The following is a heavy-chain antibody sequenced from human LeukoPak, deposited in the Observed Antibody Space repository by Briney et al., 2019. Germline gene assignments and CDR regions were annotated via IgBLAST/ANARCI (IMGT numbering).Heavy chain of an antibody. Sequence: SETLSLTCTVSGGSISSYYWSWIRQPPGKGLEWIGYIYYSRSTNYNPSLKSRVTISVDTSKNQFSLKLSSVTAADTAVYYCARGETTTEFDAFDIWGQGTMVTVSS. CDR3: ARGETTTEFDAFDI. V-gene: IGHV4-59*01. D-gene: IGHD4-17*01. J-gene: IGHJ3*02. CDR2: IYYSRST. CDR1: GGSISSYY.